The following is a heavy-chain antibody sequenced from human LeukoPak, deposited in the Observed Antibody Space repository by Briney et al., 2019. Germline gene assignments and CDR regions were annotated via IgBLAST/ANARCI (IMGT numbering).Heavy chain of an antibody. CDR2: MNQDGSGK. CDR1: GFTFSNYW. J-gene: IGHJ6*02. Sequence: PGGSLRLSCAASGFTFSNYWMTWVRQAPGKGLEWVANMNQDGSGKYYVDSVKGRFTISRDNAKNSLYLQMNSLRFEDTAVYYCGRDMDVWGQGTTVTVSS. V-gene: IGHV3-7*01. CDR3: GRDMDV.